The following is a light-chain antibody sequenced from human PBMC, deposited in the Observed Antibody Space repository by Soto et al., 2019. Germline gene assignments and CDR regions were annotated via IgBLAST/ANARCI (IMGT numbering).Light chain of an antibody. CDR2: WTS. CDR1: QSVFHKSNNKNY. Sequence: DIVMTQSPDSLAVSLGERATINCKSSQSVFHKSNNKNYLAWYQQKPGQPPQLIIYWTSTRESGVPERFSGSGSGTDFTLTINSLQAEDVAVYYCHQYYGNPSFGQGTKLDIK. J-gene: IGKJ2*01. CDR3: HQYYGNPS. V-gene: IGKV4-1*01.